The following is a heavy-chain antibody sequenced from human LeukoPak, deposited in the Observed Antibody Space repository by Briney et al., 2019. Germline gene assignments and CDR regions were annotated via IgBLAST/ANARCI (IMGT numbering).Heavy chain of an antibody. D-gene: IGHD2-2*01. Sequence: RGESLKISCKGTGYSFTNFWIGWVRQMPGKGLEWMGIIYPGDSDTRYSPSFQGQVTMSADKSINTAYLQWSSLKASDTAMYYCARRQGCSSTSCPPDYWGQGTLVTVSS. J-gene: IGHJ4*02. V-gene: IGHV5-51*01. CDR2: IYPGDSDT. CDR1: GYSFTNFW. CDR3: ARRQGCSSTSCPPDY.